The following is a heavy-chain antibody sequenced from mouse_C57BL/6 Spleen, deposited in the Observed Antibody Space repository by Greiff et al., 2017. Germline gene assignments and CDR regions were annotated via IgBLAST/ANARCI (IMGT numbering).Heavy chain of an antibody. CDR2: ILPGSGST. J-gene: IGHJ3*01. V-gene: IGHV1-9*01. D-gene: IGHD2-3*01. Sequence: QVQLQQSGAELMKPGASVKLSCKATGYTFTGYWIEWVKQRPGHGLEWIGEILPGSGSTNYNEKFKGKATFTADTSSNTAYMQLSSLTTEDSAIYYCAAQTRIYDGYLFAYWGQGTLVTVSA. CDR1: GYTFTGYW. CDR3: AAQTRIYDGYLFAY.